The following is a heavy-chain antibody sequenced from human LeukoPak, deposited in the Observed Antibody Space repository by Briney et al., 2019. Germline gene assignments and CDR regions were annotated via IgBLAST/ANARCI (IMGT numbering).Heavy chain of an antibody. CDR3: ARDDSSARANY. CDR2: IDTDGSST. V-gene: IGHV3-74*01. D-gene: IGHD3-22*01. J-gene: IGHJ4*02. CDR1: GFTFSNYW. Sequence: GGSLRLSCAASGFTFSNYWMHWVRQAPGKGLVWVSRIDTDGSSTVYADSLKGRFTISRDNAKNTLYLQMNSLRAEDTAVYYCARDDSSARANYWGQGTLVTVS.